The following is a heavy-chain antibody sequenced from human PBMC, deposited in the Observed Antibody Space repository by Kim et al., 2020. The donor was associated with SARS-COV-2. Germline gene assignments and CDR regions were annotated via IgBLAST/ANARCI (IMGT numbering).Heavy chain of an antibody. CDR3: ARPFHCSGGSCYPRLAGYFQL. CDR1: GFTFSSYA. J-gene: IGHJ1*01. Sequence: GGSLRLSCAASGFTFSSYAMHWVRQAPGKGLEWVAVISYDGSNKYYADSVKGRFTISRDNSKNTLYLQMNSLRAEDTAVYYCARPFHCSGGSCYPRLAGYFQLWGRGTLVTVSS. CDR2: ISYDGSNK. D-gene: IGHD2-15*01. V-gene: IGHV3-30*04.